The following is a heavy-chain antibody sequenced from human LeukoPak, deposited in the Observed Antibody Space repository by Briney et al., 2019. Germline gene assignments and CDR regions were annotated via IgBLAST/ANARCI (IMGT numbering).Heavy chain of an antibody. J-gene: IGHJ4*02. CDR1: GFTFSSYS. CDR2: ISSSSSYI. CDR3: ARDGRDGYNPDFDY. V-gene: IGHV3-21*01. Sequence: KPGGSLRLSCAASGFTFSSYSMNWVRQAPGKGLEWVSSISSSSSYIYYADSVKGRFTISRDNAKNSLYLQMNSLRAEDTAVYYCARDGRDGYNPDFDYWGQGTLVTVSS. D-gene: IGHD5-24*01.